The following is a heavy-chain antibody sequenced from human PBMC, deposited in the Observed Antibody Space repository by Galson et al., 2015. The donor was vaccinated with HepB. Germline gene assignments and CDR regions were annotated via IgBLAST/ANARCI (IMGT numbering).Heavy chain of an antibody. CDR3: ARVNSSGWIDYYAMDV. V-gene: IGHV3-48*03. D-gene: IGHD6-19*01. CDR1: GFTLRGFA. J-gene: IGHJ6*02. Sequence: SLRLSCAASGFTLRGFAMNWVRQTPRKGLDWIALITNSGSTIHYADSVKGRFTISRDNAKNSLYLQMDSLRVEDTGIYYCARVNSSGWIDYYAMDVWGRGIMVTVSS. CDR2: ITNSGSTI.